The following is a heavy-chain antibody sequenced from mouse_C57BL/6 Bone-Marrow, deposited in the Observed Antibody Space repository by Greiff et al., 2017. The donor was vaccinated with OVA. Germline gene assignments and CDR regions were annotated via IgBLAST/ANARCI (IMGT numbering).Heavy chain of an antibody. CDR1: GFNIKNTY. V-gene: IGHV14-3*01. CDR2: IDPANGNT. CDR3: APYYGSSYWYFDV. D-gene: IGHD1-1*01. Sequence: VQLQQSVAELVRPGASVKLSCTASGFNIKNTYMHWVKQRPEQGLEWIGRIDPANGNTKYAPKFQGKATITADTSSNTAYMQLSSLTSEDTAIYYCAPYYGSSYWYFDVWGTGTTVTVSS. J-gene: IGHJ1*03.